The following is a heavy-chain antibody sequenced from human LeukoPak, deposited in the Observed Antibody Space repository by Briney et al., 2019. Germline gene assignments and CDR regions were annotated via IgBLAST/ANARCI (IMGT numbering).Heavy chain of an antibody. CDR2: ISGSGGST. CDR3: AKQPDDYGDYVRHYYFDY. D-gene: IGHD4-17*01. V-gene: IGHV3-23*01. J-gene: IGHJ4*02. Sequence: PGQSLRLSCAASGFTFSSYAMSWVRQAPGKGLEWVSAISGSGGSTYYADSVKGRFTISRDNSKNTLYLQMNSLRAEDTAVYYCAKQPDDYGDYVRHYYFDYWGQGTLVTVSS. CDR1: GFTFSSYA.